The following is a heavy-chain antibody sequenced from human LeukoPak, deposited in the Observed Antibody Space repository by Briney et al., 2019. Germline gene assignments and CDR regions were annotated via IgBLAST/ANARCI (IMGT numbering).Heavy chain of an antibody. Sequence: GGSLRLSCAASGFAFSDYYMIWIRQAPGKGLEWLGYISGSGSFTNYADSVKGRFNISRDNAKESVYLQMNSLRAEDTALYYCARDLSWRTGSLDYWGQGTMVTVSS. V-gene: IGHV3-11*05. J-gene: IGHJ4*02. CDR3: ARDLSWRTGSLDY. CDR2: ISGSGSFT. CDR1: GFAFSDYY. D-gene: IGHD3/OR15-3a*01.